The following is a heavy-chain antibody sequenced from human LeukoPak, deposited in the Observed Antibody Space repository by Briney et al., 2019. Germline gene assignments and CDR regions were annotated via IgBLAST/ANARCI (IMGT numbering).Heavy chain of an antibody. CDR3: AKTASGSYYGYYFDY. V-gene: IGHV3-23*01. Sequence: GGSLRLSYAASGFTFSSYAMSWVRQAPGKGLEWVSAISGSGGSTYYADSVKGRFTISRDNSKNTLYLQMNSLRAEDTAVYYCAKTASGSYYGYYFDYWGQGTLVTVSS. CDR1: GFTFSSYA. CDR2: ISGSGGST. J-gene: IGHJ4*02. D-gene: IGHD1-26*01.